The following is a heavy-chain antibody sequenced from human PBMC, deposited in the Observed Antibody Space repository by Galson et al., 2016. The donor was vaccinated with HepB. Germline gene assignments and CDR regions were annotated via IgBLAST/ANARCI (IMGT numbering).Heavy chain of an antibody. Sequence: SLRLSCAASGFTIDNYGMIWVRQGPGKGLEWVSEINWNGGDTGYADSVKGRFTVSRDNAQNALFLQMNSLRADDTALYYCARAAEYTPYYYFYMDVWGKGTTVTVSS. D-gene: IGHD2/OR15-2a*01. CDR2: INWNGGDT. CDR1: GFTIDNYG. J-gene: IGHJ6*03. V-gene: IGHV3-20*04. CDR3: ARAAEYTPYYYFYMDV.